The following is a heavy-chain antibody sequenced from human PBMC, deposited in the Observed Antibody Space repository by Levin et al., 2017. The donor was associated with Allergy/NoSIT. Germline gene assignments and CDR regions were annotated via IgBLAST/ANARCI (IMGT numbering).Heavy chain of an antibody. V-gene: IGHV3-30-3*01. D-gene: IGHD4-17*01. CDR2: IAYDGNNK. CDR1: GFTFSTHA. Sequence: SCTASGFTFSTHAMHWVRQAPGKGLEWVAVIAYDGNNKFYADSVKGRFTISRDNSKNTLYLQMNSLRAEDTALYYCARDTLTTYFDYWGQGTLVTVSS. J-gene: IGHJ4*02. CDR3: ARDTLTTYFDY.